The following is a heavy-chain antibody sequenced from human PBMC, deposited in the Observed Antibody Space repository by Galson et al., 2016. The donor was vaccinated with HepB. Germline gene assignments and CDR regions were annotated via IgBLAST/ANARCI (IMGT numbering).Heavy chain of an antibody. CDR2: IYWDDDK. CDR1: GISLRSTEAD. J-gene: IGHJ6*03. D-gene: IGHD6-13*01. V-gene: IGHV2-5*02. CDR3: AHRASAGTRTPYYMDV. Sequence: PALVKPTQTLTLTCTISGISLRSTEADVGWIRQPPGKALEWLALIYWDDDKRYSPSLKSRLTITKDTSKNQVVLTMTNLDPVDTATYDCAHRASAGTRTPYYMDVWGKGTTVTVSS.